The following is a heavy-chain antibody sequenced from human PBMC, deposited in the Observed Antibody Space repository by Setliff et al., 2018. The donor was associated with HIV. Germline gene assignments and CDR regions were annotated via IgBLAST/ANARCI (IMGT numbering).Heavy chain of an antibody. V-gene: IGHV3-48*01. CDR2: ISSSGVI. CDR1: GFTFSAYS. CDR3: ARDGYSSSWYVDSYYMDV. J-gene: IGHJ6*03. Sequence: GGSLRLSCAASGFTFSAYSMNWVRQAPGKGLEWISYISSSGVIYYADSVKGRFTISRDNAKNSLYLQMDSLRAEDTAVYYCARDGYSSSWYVDSYYMDVWGKGNTVTVSS. D-gene: IGHD6-13*01.